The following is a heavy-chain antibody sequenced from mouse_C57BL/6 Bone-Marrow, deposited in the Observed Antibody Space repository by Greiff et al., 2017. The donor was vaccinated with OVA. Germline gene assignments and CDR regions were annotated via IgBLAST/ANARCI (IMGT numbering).Heavy chain of an antibody. CDR3: AKGRYDPFAY. V-gene: IGHV5-17*01. CDR1: GFTFSDYG. CDR2: ISSGSSTI. J-gene: IGHJ3*01. Sequence: EVQLQESGGGLVKPGGSLKLSCAASGFTFSDYGMRWVRQAPEKGLEWVAYISSGSSTIYYADTVKGRFTISRDNAKNTLFLQMTSLRSEDTAMYYCAKGRYDPFAYWGQGTLVTVSA. D-gene: IGHD2-3*01.